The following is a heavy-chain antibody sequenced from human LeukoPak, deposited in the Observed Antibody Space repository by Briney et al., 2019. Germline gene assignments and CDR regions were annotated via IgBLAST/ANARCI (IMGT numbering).Heavy chain of an antibody. CDR1: GFTFSSYA. CDR2: ISYDGSNK. J-gene: IGHJ4*02. V-gene: IGHV3-30-3*01. CDR3: VVGGYYFDY. Sequence: GGSLRLSCAASGFTFSSYAMHWVRQAPGKGLEWVAVISYDGSNKYYADSVKGRFTISRDNSKNTLYLQMNSLIAEDTAVYYVVVGGYYFDYWGQGTLVTVSS. D-gene: IGHD3-10*01.